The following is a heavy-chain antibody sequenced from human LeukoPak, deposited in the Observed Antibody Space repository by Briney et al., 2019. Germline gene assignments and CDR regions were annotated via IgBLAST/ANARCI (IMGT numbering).Heavy chain of an antibody. Sequence: ASVKVSCKASGYTFTSYYMHWVRQAPGQGLEWMGIINPSGGSTSYAQKFQGRVTMTRDMSTSTVYMELSSLRSEDTAVYYCAREEMATISSDYWGQGTLVTVSS. CDR2: INPSGGST. CDR1: GYTFTSYY. CDR3: AREEMATISSDY. J-gene: IGHJ4*02. D-gene: IGHD5-24*01. V-gene: IGHV1-46*01.